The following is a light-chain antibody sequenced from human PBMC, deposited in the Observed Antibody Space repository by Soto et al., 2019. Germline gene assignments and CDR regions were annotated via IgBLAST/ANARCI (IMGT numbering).Light chain of an antibody. Sequence: ETVMTQSPATLSVSPGERATLSCRASQSVSSNLAWYQQKPGQAPRLLSYGASTRATGIPARFSGSGSGTEFTLTISSLQSEDFAVYYCQQYNNWPSWTFGQGTKVEIK. CDR3: QQYNNWPSWT. CDR2: GAS. V-gene: IGKV3-15*01. CDR1: QSVSSN. J-gene: IGKJ1*01.